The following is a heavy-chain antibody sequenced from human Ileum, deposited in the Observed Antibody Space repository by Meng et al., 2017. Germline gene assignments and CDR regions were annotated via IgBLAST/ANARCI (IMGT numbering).Heavy chain of an antibody. V-gene: IGHV6-1*01. CDR1: GDRVSSDTTA. CDR3: ARGLFAESFGF. Sequence: QSPSLTGAISGDRVSSDTTAWNWIRQPPSRGLEWLGRTYYRSKWYNDYAGSVKSRITINPDTSKNQYSLQLNSVTPEEKAVYYCARGLFAESFGFWGQGTLVTVSS. D-gene: IGHD2-21*01. CDR2: TYYRSKWYN. J-gene: IGHJ4*02.